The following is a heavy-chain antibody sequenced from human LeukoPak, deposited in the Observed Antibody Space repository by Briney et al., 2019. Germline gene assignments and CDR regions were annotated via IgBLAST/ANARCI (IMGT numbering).Heavy chain of an antibody. D-gene: IGHD3-10*01. V-gene: IGHV1-69*13. Sequence: PWASVKVSCKASRGTFSSYAISWVRQAPGQGLEWMGGIIPIFGTANYAQKFQGRVTITADESTSTAYMELSSLRSEDTAVYYCARGGVTMVRGVMPSIRFDPWGQGTLVTVSS. CDR1: RGTFSSYA. CDR2: IIPIFGTA. J-gene: IGHJ5*02. CDR3: ARGGVTMVRGVMPSIRFDP.